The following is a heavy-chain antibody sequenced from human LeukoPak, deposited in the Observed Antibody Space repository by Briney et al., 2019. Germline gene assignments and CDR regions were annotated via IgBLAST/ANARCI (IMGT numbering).Heavy chain of an antibody. CDR1: GFTFTSYN. CDR2: ISSSSSYM. CDR3: ARDPRHFDS. J-gene: IGHJ5*01. Sequence: GGSLRLSCAASGFTFTSYNMNWVRQAPGKGLEWVSSISSSSSYMNYADSVKGRFTISRDNAKNSLYLQMNSLRAEDTAVYYCARDPRHFDSCGQGTLVTVSS. V-gene: IGHV3-21*01. D-gene: IGHD6-6*01.